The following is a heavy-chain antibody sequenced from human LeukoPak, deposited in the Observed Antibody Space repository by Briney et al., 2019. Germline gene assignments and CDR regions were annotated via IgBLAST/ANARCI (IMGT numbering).Heavy chain of an antibody. CDR3: AKFRYSSSSEGFDY. J-gene: IGHJ4*02. V-gene: IGHV3-30*18. Sequence: PGGSLRLSCAASGFTFSSYGMHWVRQAPGKGLEWVAVISYDGSNKYYADSVKGRFTISRDNSKNTLYLQMNSLRAEDTAVYYCAKFRYSSSSEGFDYWGQGTLVTVSS. D-gene: IGHD6-6*01. CDR2: ISYDGSNK. CDR1: GFTFSSYG.